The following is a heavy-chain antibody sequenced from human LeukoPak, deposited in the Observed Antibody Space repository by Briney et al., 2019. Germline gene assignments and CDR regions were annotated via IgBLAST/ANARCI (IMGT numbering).Heavy chain of an antibody. V-gene: IGHV3-48*04. Sequence: HPGGSLRLSCAASGFTFSSYNMNWVRQAPGKGLEWVSYISRSSDTTWYADSVKGRFTISRDNAKNSLFLEMNSLRAEDTAVYYCARPSGSSWYPAFDMWGQGTMVTVSS. D-gene: IGHD6-13*01. J-gene: IGHJ3*02. CDR1: GFTFSSYN. CDR2: ISRSSDTT. CDR3: ARPSGSSWYPAFDM.